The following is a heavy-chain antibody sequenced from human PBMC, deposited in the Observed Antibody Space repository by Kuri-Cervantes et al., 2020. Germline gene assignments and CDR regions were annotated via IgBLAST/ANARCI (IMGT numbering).Heavy chain of an antibody. CDR2: INHSGST. V-gene: IGHV4-34*01. CDR3: ARYNGYDYFDY. D-gene: IGHD5-12*01. J-gene: IGHJ4*01. Sequence: GSLRLSCAVYGGSFSGYYWSWIRQPPGKGLEWIEEINHSGSTNYNPSLKSRVTISVDTYKNKFSLKVSSVTAADTAVYFCARYNGYDYFDYWGHGTLVTVSS. CDR1: GGSFSGYY.